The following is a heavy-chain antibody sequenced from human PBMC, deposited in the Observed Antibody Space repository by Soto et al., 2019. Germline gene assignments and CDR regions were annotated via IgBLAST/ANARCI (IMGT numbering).Heavy chain of an antibody. J-gene: IGHJ2*01. CDR3: ARESHDILTGPPWVWYFDL. CDR1: GGSFSGYY. Sequence: QVQLQQWXAXXLRPLETLSLTCGVSGGSFSGYYWAWIRQSPXKGLEWIGEINDRGSINYNPSLKSRVSISVDTSKNHYSLNLRSVTAADTAVYYCARESHDILTGPPWVWYFDLWGRGTLVTVSS. CDR2: INDRGSI. D-gene: IGHD3-9*01. V-gene: IGHV4-34*01.